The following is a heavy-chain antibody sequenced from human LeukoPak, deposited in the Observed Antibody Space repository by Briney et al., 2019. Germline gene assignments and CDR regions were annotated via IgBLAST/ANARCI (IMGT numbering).Heavy chain of an antibody. CDR1: GGTFSIYA. V-gene: IGHV1-69*13. Sequence: SVKVSCKASGGTFSIYAISWVRQAPGQGLEWMGGFIPIFGTANYAQKFQGRVTITADESTSTAYMELSSLRSEDTAVYYCARGPDSSGRGGFIWGYYWGQGTLVTVSP. CDR3: ARGPDSSGRGGFIWGYY. D-gene: IGHD6-19*01. J-gene: IGHJ4*02. CDR2: FIPIFGTA.